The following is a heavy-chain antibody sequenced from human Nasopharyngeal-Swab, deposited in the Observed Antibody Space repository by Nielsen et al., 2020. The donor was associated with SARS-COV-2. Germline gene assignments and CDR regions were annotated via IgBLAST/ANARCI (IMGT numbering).Heavy chain of an antibody. J-gene: IGHJ5*02. CDR1: GGSISSSSYY. D-gene: IGHD4-23*01. CDR3: ASQLMYGGKRGNWFDP. CDR2: IYYSGST. Sequence: SCTVSGGSISSSSYYWGWIRQPPGKGLEWIGSIYYSGSTYYNPSLKSRVTISVDTSKNQFSLKLSSVTAADTAVYYCASQLMYGGKRGNWFDPWGQGTLVTVSS. V-gene: IGHV4-39*01.